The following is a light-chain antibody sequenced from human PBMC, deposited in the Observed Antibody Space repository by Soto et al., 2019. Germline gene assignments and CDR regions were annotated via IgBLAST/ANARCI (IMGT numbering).Light chain of an antibody. V-gene: IGLV1-40*01. J-gene: IGLJ3*02. CDR1: SSNIGAGYD. CDR3: QSHDSSLNTLV. CDR2: GNT. Sequence: QSVLTQPPSMSGAPGQTVTISCTGTSSNIGAGYDVHWYQLLPGTAPKLLIYGNTNRPSGVPDRFSGSKSVTSASLAITGLRAEDEADYYCQSHDSSLNTLVFGGGTKLTVL.